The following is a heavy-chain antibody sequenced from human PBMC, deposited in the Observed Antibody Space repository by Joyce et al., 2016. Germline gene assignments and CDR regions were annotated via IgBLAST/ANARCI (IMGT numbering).Heavy chain of an antibody. J-gene: IGHJ4*02. CDR3: AGGILTGYFDY. CDR1: GFTFSNYG. Sequence: QGQLVESGGGVVQPGRSLRLSCAASGFTFSNYGMHWVRQAPGKGLEWVAVISYDGSNKHYGDSVTGRFAISRDNAKNTLYLQMNGLRAEDTAVYYCAGGILTGYFDYWGQGTLVTVSS. V-gene: IGHV3-30*03. D-gene: IGHD3-9*01. CDR2: ISYDGSNK.